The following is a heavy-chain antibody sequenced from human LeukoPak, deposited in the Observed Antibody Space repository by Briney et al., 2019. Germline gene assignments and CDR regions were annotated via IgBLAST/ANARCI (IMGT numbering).Heavy chain of an antibody. CDR3: ARDYSYGYNRFDY. Sequence: GGSLRLSCAASGFTFSSYAMHWVRQAPGKGLEWVAVISYDGSNKYYADSVKGRFTISRDNSKNTLYLQMNSLRAEDTAVYSCARDYSYGYNRFDYWGQGTLVTVSS. V-gene: IGHV3-30-3*01. D-gene: IGHD5-18*01. CDR2: ISYDGSNK. CDR1: GFTFSSYA. J-gene: IGHJ4*02.